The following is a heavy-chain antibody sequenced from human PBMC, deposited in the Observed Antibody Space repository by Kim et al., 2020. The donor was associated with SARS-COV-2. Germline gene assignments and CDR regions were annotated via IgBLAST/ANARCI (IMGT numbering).Heavy chain of an antibody. V-gene: IGHV4-61*02. D-gene: IGHD3-9*01. CDR1: GGSISSGSYY. CDR3: ARDEGKYDILTEYYFDY. Sequence: SETLSLTCTVSGGSISSGSYYWSWIRQPAGKGLEWIGRIYTSGSTNYNPSLKSRVTISVDTSKNQFSLKLSSVTAADTAVYYCARDEGKYDILTEYYFDYCGQGTLVTVSS. J-gene: IGHJ4*02. CDR2: IYTSGST.